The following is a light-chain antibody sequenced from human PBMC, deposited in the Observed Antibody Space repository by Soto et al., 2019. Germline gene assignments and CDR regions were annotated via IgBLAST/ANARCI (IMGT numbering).Light chain of an antibody. Sequence: QSVLTQPPSMSGAPGQRVTISCTGSSSNIGAGYDVHWYQLLPGTAPKLLIYGNTNRPSGVPDRFSGSKSGTSASLAITGLRAEDEADYYCQSHDSSQNSWVFGGGTNVTVL. V-gene: IGLV1-40*01. CDR3: QSHDSSQNSWV. CDR2: GNT. CDR1: SSNIGAGYD. J-gene: IGLJ3*02.